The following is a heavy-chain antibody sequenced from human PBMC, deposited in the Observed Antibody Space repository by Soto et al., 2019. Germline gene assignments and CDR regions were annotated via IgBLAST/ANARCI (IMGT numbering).Heavy chain of an antibody. CDR2: ISYDGSNK. D-gene: IGHD1-26*01. V-gene: IGHV3-30*18. CDR3: AKDWGTSGSLRYYFDY. CDR1: GFTFSSYG. J-gene: IGHJ4*02. Sequence: GGSLRLSCAASGFTFSSYGMHWVRQAPGKGLEWVAVISYDGSNKYYADSGKGRFTISRDNSKNTLFLKMNSLRAEDTAVYYCAKDWGTSGSLRYYFDYWGQGTLVTVSS.